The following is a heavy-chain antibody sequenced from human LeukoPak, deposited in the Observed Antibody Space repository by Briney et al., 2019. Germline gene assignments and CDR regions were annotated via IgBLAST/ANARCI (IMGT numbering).Heavy chain of an antibody. CDR2: INSDGSST. D-gene: IGHD4-17*01. J-gene: IGHJ4*02. Sequence: TGGSLRLSRAASGFTFSSYWMHWVRQAPGKGLVRVSRINSDGSSTTYADSVKGRFTISRDNAKNTLYLQMSSLRADDTAVYYCARNYGVDYWGQGTLVTVSS. V-gene: IGHV3-74*01. CDR3: ARNYGVDY. CDR1: GFTFSSYW.